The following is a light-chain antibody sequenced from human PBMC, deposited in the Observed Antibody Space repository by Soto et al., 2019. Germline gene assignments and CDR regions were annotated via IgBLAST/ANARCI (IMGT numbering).Light chain of an antibody. CDR1: QSVSSN. Sequence: EIVMTQSPATLSLSPGERATLSCRASQSVSSNLAWYQQKPGQAPRLLIYGASIRATGIPARFSGSGSGTEFTLTISSLQSEDFALYYCQQYDDWPPLTFGGGTKVEIK. J-gene: IGKJ4*01. CDR2: GAS. CDR3: QQYDDWPPLT. V-gene: IGKV3-15*01.